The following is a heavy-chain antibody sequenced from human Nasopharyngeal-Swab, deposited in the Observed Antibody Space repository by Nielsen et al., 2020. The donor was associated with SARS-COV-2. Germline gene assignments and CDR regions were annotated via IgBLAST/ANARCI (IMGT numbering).Heavy chain of an antibody. V-gene: IGHV3-23*01. D-gene: IGHD6-13*01. CDR3: AKTLDQYSSSWYRFY. CDR2: ISGSCGST. J-gene: IGHJ4*02. Sequence: WIRQPPGKGLEWVSAISGSCGSTYYADSVKGRFTISRDNSKNTLYLQMNSLRAEDTAVYYCAKTLDQYSSSWYRFYWGQGTLVTVSS.